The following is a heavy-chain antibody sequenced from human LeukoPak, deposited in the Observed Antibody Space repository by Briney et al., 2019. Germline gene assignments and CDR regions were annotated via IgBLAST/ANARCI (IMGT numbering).Heavy chain of an antibody. Sequence: GGSLRLSCAASGFTFSTYAMSWVRQAPRKGLEWVSGISGSGGSTYYADSVKGRFTISRDNSKNTLYLQMNSLRAEDTAVYYCAKRASGSGTSLYYFDYWGQGTLVTVSS. CDR2: ISGSGGST. CDR1: GFTFSTYA. J-gene: IGHJ4*02. V-gene: IGHV3-23*01. D-gene: IGHD3-10*01. CDR3: AKRASGSGTSLYYFDY.